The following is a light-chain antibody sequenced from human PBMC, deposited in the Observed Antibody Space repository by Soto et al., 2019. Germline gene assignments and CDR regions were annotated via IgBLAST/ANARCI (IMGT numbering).Light chain of an antibody. J-gene: IGKJ3*01. CDR3: QLYGGSPPRST. CDR2: GAS. V-gene: IGKV3-20*01. Sequence: EVVLTQSPGTLSLSPGARATLSCRASQSVNDNHLAWYQQKGGQAPRLLIYGASTRATGVPERFSGSGFGTAYSLIINSLEPEDFALYYCQLYGGSPPRSTFGPGNTVEI. CDR1: QSVNDNH.